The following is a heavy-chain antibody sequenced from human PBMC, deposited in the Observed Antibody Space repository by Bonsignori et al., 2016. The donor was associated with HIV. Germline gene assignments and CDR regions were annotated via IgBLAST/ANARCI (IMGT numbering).Heavy chain of an antibody. D-gene: IGHD3-10*01. V-gene: IGHV4-34*01. Sequence: WIRQPPGKGLEWIGEINHSGSTNYNPSLKSRVTISVDTSKNQFSLKLSSVTAADTAVYYCARGMRITMVRGVGLDYWGQGTLVTVSS. CDR2: INHSGST. J-gene: IGHJ4*02. CDR3: ARGMRITMVRGVGLDY.